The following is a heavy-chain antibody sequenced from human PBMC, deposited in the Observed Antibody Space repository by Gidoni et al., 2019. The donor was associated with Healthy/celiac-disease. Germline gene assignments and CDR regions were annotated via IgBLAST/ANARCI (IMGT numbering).Heavy chain of an antibody. Sequence: QLQLQESGPGLVKPSETLSLTCTVSGGSISSSSYYWGWIRQPPGKGLEWIGSIYYSGSTYYNPSLKSRVTISVDTSKNQFSLKLSSVTAADTAVYYCARVSLTRYAFDYWGQGTLVTVSS. CDR1: GGSISSSSYY. D-gene: IGHD2-8*01. V-gene: IGHV4-39*01. CDR3: ARVSLTRYAFDY. CDR2: IYYSGST. J-gene: IGHJ4*02.